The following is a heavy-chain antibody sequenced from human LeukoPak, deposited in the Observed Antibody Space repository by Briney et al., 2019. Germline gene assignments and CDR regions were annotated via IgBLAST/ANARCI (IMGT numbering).Heavy chain of an antibody. V-gene: IGHV3-21*01. CDR2: ISSSSSYI. CDR3: VRDGGVSGYDLLDY. D-gene: IGHD5-12*01. CDR1: GSTFSSYS. Sequence: GGSLRLSCAASGSTFSSYSMNWVRQAPGKGLEWVSSISSSSSYIYYADSVKGRFTISRDNAKNSLYLQMNSLRAEDTAVYYCVRDGGVSGYDLLDYWGQGTLVTVSS. J-gene: IGHJ4*02.